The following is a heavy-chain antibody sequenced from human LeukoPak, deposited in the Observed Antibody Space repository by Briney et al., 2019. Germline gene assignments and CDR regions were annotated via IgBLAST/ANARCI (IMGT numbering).Heavy chain of an antibody. CDR3: ARGVFPTSYFDY. J-gene: IGHJ4*02. D-gene: IGHD3-10*01. CDR2: INPNSGGT. Sequence: ASVKVSCKASGYTFTGYYMHWVRQARGQGVEWMGWINPNSGGTNYAQKFQGRVTMTRDTSISTAYMELSRLRSDDTAVYYCARGVFPTSYFDYWGQGTLVTVSS. V-gene: IGHV1-2*02. CDR1: GYTFTGYY.